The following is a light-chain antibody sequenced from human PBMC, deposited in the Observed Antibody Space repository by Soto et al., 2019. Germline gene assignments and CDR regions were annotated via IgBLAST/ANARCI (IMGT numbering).Light chain of an antibody. CDR1: SSNIGSNT. Sequence: QSVVTQPPSASGTPGQRVTISCSGSSSNIGSNTVNWYQQLPGTAPKLLIYNNNQRPSGVPDRFSGSKSGTSASLAISGLQSEDEADYYCAAWDDSLNGVVFGGRTKVTVL. CDR3: AAWDDSLNGVV. CDR2: NNN. V-gene: IGLV1-44*01. J-gene: IGLJ2*01.